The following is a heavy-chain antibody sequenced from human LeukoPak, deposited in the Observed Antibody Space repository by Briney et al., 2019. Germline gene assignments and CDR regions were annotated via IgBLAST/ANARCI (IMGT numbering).Heavy chain of an antibody. V-gene: IGHV3-66*01. D-gene: IGHD3-10*01. J-gene: IGHJ6*02. CDR2: IYSGGST. Sequence: GGSLRLSCAASGFTDSSNYMSWVPPAPGKGLEGVSVIYSGGSTYYPDSVKGRFTISRDNSKNTLYLQMNSLRAEDTAVYYCARGGDYYCSGRYYSRYYYYGMDVWGQGTTVTVSS. CDR1: GFTDSSNY. CDR3: ARGGDYYCSGRYYSRYYYYGMDV.